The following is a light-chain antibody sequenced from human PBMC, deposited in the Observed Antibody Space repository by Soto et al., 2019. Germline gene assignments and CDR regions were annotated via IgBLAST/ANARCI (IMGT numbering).Light chain of an antibody. Sequence: DIQLTQSPSFLSAFVGGRVTITCRASQGIGWSLAWYQQKPGKAPELLIYGVSNLESGVPSRFSGSGSGTEFTLTISSLQPEDFATYYCHQVASYPLTFGGGTKVEIK. J-gene: IGKJ4*01. CDR2: GVS. CDR1: QGIGWS. V-gene: IGKV1-9*01. CDR3: HQVASYPLT.